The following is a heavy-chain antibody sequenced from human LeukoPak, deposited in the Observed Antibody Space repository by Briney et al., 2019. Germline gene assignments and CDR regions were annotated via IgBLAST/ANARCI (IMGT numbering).Heavy chain of an antibody. CDR1: GFTFSSYA. CDR3: AKGVRVCSSTSCLPLKYYYYGMDV. Sequence: PGGSLRLSCAASGFTFSSYAMSWVRQAPGKGLEWVSAISGSGGSTYYADSVKGRFTIPRDNSKNTLYLQMNSLRAEDTAVYYCAKGVRVCSSTSCLPLKYYYYGMDVWGQGTTVTVSS. D-gene: IGHD2-2*01. V-gene: IGHV3-23*01. CDR2: ISGSGGST. J-gene: IGHJ6*02.